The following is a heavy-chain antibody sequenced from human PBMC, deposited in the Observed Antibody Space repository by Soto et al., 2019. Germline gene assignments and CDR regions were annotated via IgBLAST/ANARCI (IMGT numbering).Heavy chain of an antibody. CDR3: ARSVAVPGAHIDY. CDR2: VYYTGST. Sequence: QVQLQESGPGLVKPSETLSLTCSVSGGSISGPYWSWIRQSPGKGLEWLGYVYYTGSTNYSPSLRSRVSISVDTSKNEFSLRLSSVTAADTAVYFCARSVAVPGAHIDYWCQGTQVTVSS. D-gene: IGHD6-19*01. J-gene: IGHJ4*02. V-gene: IGHV4-59*11. CDR1: GGSISGPY.